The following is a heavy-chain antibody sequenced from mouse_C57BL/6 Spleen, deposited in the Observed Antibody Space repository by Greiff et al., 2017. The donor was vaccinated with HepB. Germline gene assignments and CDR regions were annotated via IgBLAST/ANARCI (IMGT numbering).Heavy chain of an antibody. Sequence: VQLQQSGPGLVKPSQSLSLTCSVTGYSITSGYYWNWIRQFPGNKLEWMGYISYDGSNNYNPSLKNRISITRDTSKNQFFLKLNSVTTEDTATHYCARGGGYSKPFDYWGQGTTLTVSS. V-gene: IGHV3-6*01. D-gene: IGHD2-5*01. CDR2: ISYDGSN. CDR3: ARGGGYSKPFDY. CDR1: GYSITSGYY. J-gene: IGHJ2*01.